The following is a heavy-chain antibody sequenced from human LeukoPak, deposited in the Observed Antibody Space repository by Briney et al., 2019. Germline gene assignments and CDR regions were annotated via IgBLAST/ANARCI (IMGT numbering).Heavy chain of an antibody. Sequence: PSETLSLTCTVSGASVSGSPYYWGWIRQPPGKGLEWIGSIYHSGSTYYNPSLKSRVTISVDTSKNQFSLKLSSVTAADTAVYYCARGFYEDTIFGVVTHDIDYWGQGTLVTVSS. J-gene: IGHJ4*02. CDR2: IYHSGST. CDR1: GASVSGSPYY. V-gene: IGHV4-39*07. CDR3: ARGFYEDTIFGVVTHDIDY. D-gene: IGHD3-3*01.